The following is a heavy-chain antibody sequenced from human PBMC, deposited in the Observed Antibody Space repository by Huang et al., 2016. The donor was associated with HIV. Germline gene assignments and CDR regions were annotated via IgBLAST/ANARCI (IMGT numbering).Heavy chain of an antibody. CDR3: ARRAVAGIYYYYYMDV. CDR1: GFTFSNYA. Sequence: QVQLVESGGGVVQPGRSLRLSCAASGFTFSNYAMHWGRQAPGEGWELVAVISYEGSNKYYTDSVKGRFTISRDNSKNALYLQMNSLRAEDTAVYYCARRAVAGIYYYYYMDVWGKGTTVTVSS. D-gene: IGHD6-19*01. V-gene: IGHV3-30-3*01. CDR2: ISYEGSNK. J-gene: IGHJ6*03.